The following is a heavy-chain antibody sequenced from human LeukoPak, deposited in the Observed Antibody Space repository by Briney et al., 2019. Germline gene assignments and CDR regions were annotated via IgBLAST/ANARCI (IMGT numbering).Heavy chain of an antibody. V-gene: IGHV3-23*01. CDR2: ISGSGGST. D-gene: IGHD3-16*01. CDR3: AKGYYDYIWGSYYFDY. Sequence: GGSLRLSCAASGFTFSSYAMSWVRQAPGKGLEWVSAISGSGGSTYYADSVKGRFTISRDNSKNTLYLQMNSLRAEDTAVYYCAKGYYDYIWGSYYFDYWGQGTLVTVSS. J-gene: IGHJ4*02. CDR1: GFTFSSYA.